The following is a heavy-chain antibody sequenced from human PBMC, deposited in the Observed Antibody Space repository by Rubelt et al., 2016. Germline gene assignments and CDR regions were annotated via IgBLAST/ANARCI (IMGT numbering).Heavy chain of an antibody. V-gene: IGHV3-48*04. CDR1: GFTFSTYN. CDR3: ASPAAYSSNGLGFDV. CDR2: ISSSGSTI. Sequence: EVQLVESGGGLVNPGGSLRLSCAASGFTFSTYNMNWVRQAPGKGLEWVSYISSSGSTIYYADYVKGRFTISRDNAKKLLYLQMNILRAEDTAVYYCASPAAYSSNGLGFDVWCRGTTVTVSS. J-gene: IGHJ6*02. D-gene: IGHD4-11*01.